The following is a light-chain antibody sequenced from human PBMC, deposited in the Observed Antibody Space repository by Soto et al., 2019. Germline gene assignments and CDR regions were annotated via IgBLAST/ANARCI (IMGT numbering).Light chain of an antibody. CDR2: HTD. CDR1: TGAVTSDHY. V-gene: IGLV7-43*01. CDR3: LLYFGGGVRV. Sequence: QAVVTQEPSLTVSPGGTVTLTCASSTGAVTSDHYPNWFQQKPGQALKALIYHTDNRHSWTPVRFSGSLLGGKVALTLSGAQPEDEAEYFCLLYFGGGVRVFGGGTKLTVL. J-gene: IGLJ3*02.